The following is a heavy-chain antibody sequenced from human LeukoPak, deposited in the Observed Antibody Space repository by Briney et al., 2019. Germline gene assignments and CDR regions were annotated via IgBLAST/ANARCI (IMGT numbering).Heavy chain of an antibody. CDR2: IRYDGSNK. CDR3: ARAGYDFWSGGGNYYYYYMDV. Sequence: GGSLRLSCAASGFTFSSYGMHWVRQAPGKGLEWVAFIRYDGSNKYYADSVKGRFTISRDNSKNTLYLQMNSLRAEDTAVYYCARAGYDFWSGGGNYYYYYMDVWGKGTTVTVSS. D-gene: IGHD3-3*01. CDR1: GFTFSSYG. V-gene: IGHV3-30*02. J-gene: IGHJ6*03.